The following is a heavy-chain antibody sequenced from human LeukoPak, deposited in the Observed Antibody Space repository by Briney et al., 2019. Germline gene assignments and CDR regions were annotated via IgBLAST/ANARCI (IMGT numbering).Heavy chain of an antibody. Sequence: GGSLRLSCAASGFTFSSYAMHWVRPAPGKGLEWVAVISYDGSNKYYADSVKGRFTISRDNSKNTLYLQMNSLRAEDTAIYYCAKGPGKLVVVVSTFDYWGQGALVTVSA. CDR2: ISYDGSNK. CDR3: AKGPGKLVVVVSTFDY. J-gene: IGHJ4*02. CDR1: GFTFSSYA. V-gene: IGHV3-30-3*01. D-gene: IGHD2-21*01.